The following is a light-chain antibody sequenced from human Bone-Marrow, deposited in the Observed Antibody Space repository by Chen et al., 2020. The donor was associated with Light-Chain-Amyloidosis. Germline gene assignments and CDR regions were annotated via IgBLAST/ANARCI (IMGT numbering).Light chain of an antibody. V-gene: IGKV1-5*01. CDR3: QHYDHYPYS. Sequence: DIQMTQSPSTLSASVGDRVTITCRASQSISRWLAWYHQRPGKAPKFLIYDASTLESGVPSRFGGSGYGTEFTLTISSLQHDDFAAYYCQHYDHYPYSFGQGTKQEI. J-gene: IGKJ2*03. CDR1: QSISRW. CDR2: DAS.